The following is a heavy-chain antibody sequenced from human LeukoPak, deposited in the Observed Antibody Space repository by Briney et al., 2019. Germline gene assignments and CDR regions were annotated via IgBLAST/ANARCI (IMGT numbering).Heavy chain of an antibody. CDR2: INHRGST. CDR1: GGSFSGYY. D-gene: IGHD3-3*01. CDR3: ARAGSDFWSGYTPFDY. J-gene: IGHJ4*02. Sequence: SETLSLTCAVYGGSFSGYYWSWIRQPPGKGLEWIGEINHRGSTNYNPSLTSRVTISVDTSKNQFSLKLSSVTAADTAVYYCARAGSDFWSGYTPFDYWGQGTLVTVSS. V-gene: IGHV4-34*01.